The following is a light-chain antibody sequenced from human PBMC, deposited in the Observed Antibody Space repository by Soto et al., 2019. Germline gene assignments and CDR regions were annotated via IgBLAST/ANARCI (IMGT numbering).Light chain of an antibody. CDR2: DVI. J-gene: IGLJ1*01. Sequence: QSALTQPRSVSGSPGQSVTVSCSGTSSVVGGYDYAAWYQQYPGKAPKLMIYDVIKRPSGVPDRFSGSKSGNTASLTISGLQAEDEADYYCCSYAGSYTFVFGTGTKVTVL. CDR1: SSVVGGYDY. CDR3: CSYAGSYTFV. V-gene: IGLV2-11*01.